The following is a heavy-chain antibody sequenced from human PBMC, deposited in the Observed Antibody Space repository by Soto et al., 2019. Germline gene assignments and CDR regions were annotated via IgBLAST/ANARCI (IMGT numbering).Heavy chain of an antibody. CDR2: IDAGNGNT. D-gene: IGHD3-10*01. Sequence: QVQLVQSGAEVKKPGASVKVSCKASGHTSTNYAVHWVRQAPGQRLEWMGRIDAGNGNTKYSQKFQGRVTITTDTSASTAYMELSSLRSEDTAVYYCAREGLTYGSTFDYWGQGTLVTVSS. V-gene: IGHV1-3*01. J-gene: IGHJ4*02. CDR1: GHTSTNYA. CDR3: AREGLTYGSTFDY.